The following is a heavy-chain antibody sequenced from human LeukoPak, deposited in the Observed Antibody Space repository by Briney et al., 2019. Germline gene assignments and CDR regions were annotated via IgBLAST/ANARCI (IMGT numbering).Heavy chain of an antibody. CDR2: INPSGST. J-gene: IGHJ5*02. CDR1: GGSFSGYY. Sequence: SETLSLTCAVYGGSFSGYYWSWVRQSPGKGLEWIGEINPSGSTNYIPSLKSRVTISVDTSKNQFSLKLSSVTAADTAVYYCARLHSGGPSSWGQGTLVTVSS. D-gene: IGHD2-15*01. V-gene: IGHV4-34*01. CDR3: ARLHSGGPSS.